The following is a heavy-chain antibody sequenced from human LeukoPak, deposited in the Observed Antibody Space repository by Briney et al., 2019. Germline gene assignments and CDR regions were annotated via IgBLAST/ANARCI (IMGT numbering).Heavy chain of an antibody. J-gene: IGHJ3*02. CDR2: IIPIFGTA. Sequence: SVKVSCKASGGTFSSYAISRVRQAPGQGLEWMGGIIPIFGTANYAQKFQGRVTITADESTSTAYMELSSLRSEDTAVYYCARPPNSGSQTDAFDIWGQGTMVTVSS. D-gene: IGHD4-23*01. V-gene: IGHV1-69*01. CDR1: GGTFSSYA. CDR3: ARPPNSGSQTDAFDI.